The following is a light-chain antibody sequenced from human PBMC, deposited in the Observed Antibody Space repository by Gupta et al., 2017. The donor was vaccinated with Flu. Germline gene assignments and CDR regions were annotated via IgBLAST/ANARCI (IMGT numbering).Light chain of an antibody. CDR3: QLYGSSPPLT. J-gene: IGKJ4*01. Sequence: IVLTQSPGTLSLSPGERATLSCRASQSVSSSYLAWYQQKPGQAPRLLIYGASSRATGIPDRFSGSGCGTDFTLTISRREPEDFAVYYCQLYGSSPPLTFGGGTKVEIK. V-gene: IGKV3-20*01. CDR1: QSVSSSY. CDR2: GAS.